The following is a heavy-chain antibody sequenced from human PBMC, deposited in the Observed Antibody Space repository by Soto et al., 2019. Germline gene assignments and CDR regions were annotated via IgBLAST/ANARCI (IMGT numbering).Heavy chain of an antibody. CDR3: AREWELLGYYFDS. Sequence: QVQLVQSGAEVRKPGASVKVSCKASGYNFNSFGITWVRQAPGQGLEWMGWISAHNGHTDYAQKFRGRVTMSTDTSPSTAYMALRSLRTDDTAGYICAREWELLGYYFDSWGPGTLVTVSS. V-gene: IGHV1-18*01. CDR1: GYNFNSFG. J-gene: IGHJ4*02. CDR2: ISAHNGHT. D-gene: IGHD2-15*01.